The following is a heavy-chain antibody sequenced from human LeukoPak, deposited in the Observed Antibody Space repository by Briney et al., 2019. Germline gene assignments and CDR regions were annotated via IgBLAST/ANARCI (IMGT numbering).Heavy chain of an antibody. CDR2: IYHSGST. Sequence: SETLSLTCTVSGYSISSGYYWGWIRQPPGKGLEWIGSIYHSGSTYYNPSLKSRVTISVDTSKNQFSLKLSSVTAADTAVYYCARGYSGYDYGFDYWGQGTLVTVSS. CDR1: GYSISSGYY. J-gene: IGHJ4*02. D-gene: IGHD5-12*01. V-gene: IGHV4-38-2*02. CDR3: ARGYSGYDYGFDY.